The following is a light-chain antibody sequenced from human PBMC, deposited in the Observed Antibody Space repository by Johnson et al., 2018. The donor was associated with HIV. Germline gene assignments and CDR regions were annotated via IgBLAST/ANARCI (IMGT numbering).Light chain of an antibody. Sequence: QSILTQPPSVSAAPGQKVTISCSGSSSNIGNNYVSWYQQLPGTAPKLLIYETNKRPSGFPDRFSASKSVTSATLCITRLLPGDEAEYYCGTWDSSLSAGVFGTWTNVTVL. J-gene: IGLJ1*01. V-gene: IGLV1-51*02. CDR2: ETN. CDR3: GTWDSSLSAGV. CDR1: SSNIGNNY.